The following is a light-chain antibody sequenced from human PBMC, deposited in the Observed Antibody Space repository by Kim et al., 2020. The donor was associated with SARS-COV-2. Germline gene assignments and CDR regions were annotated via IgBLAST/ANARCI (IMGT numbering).Light chain of an antibody. V-gene: IGKV1-17*01. J-gene: IGKJ5*01. CDR3: LQHSTYPIT. CDR1: QDIRND. CDR2: GAS. Sequence: ASGEDRVTITCRASQDIRNDLGWYQQNPGRGPKRLIYGASSLQSGVPSRFSGSGSGTEFTLTISSVQPEDFATYFCLQHSTYPITFGQGTRLEIK.